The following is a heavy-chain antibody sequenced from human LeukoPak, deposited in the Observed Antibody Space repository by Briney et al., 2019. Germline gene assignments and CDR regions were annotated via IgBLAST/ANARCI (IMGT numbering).Heavy chain of an antibody. CDR1: GDSVSSNTAA. V-gene: IGHV6-1*01. J-gene: IGHJ4*02. CDR2: AYYRSRWHN. CDR3: ARDHRGYTDY. D-gene: IGHD5-18*01. Sequence: SQTLSLTCAISGDSVSSNTAAWNWIRQFPSSGLEWLGRAYYRSRWHNDYAVSVESRITINPDTSKNQFSLQLDSVTPEDTALYYCARDHRGYTDYWGQGTLVTVSS.